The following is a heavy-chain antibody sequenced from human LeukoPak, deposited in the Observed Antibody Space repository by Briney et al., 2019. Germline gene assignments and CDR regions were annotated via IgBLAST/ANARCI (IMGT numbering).Heavy chain of an antibody. CDR1: GGSINSYY. J-gene: IGHJ4*02. Sequence: LETLSLTCIVSGGSINSYYWSWIRQPPGRGLEWIGYIHYSGTTNYNPSLKSRVTISVDTSKNQFSLKLRSVTAADTAVYYCARDGLGYGLPFDYWGQGTLVTVSS. D-gene: IGHD5-24*01. CDR3: ARDGLGYGLPFDY. CDR2: IHYSGTT. V-gene: IGHV4-59*01.